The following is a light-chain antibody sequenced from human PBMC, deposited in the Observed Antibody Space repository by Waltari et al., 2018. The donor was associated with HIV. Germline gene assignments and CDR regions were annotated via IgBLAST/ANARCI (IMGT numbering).Light chain of an antibody. CDR3: LISYNGVRV. V-gene: IGLV7-46*02. Sequence: AVMPPEPSLSLSPGLTVTLTFTSFPGFITRVLFPYWFQMRDGHDPRTLIYDSEKRHALTPGRFSWSSVGGKATLTLLGAQPEDEGDYYCLISYNGVRVFGGGTKLTV. J-gene: IGLJ3*02. CDR2: DSE. CDR1: PGFITRVLF.